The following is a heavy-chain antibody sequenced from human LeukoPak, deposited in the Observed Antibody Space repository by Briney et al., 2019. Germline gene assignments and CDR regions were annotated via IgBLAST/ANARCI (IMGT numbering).Heavy chain of an antibody. Sequence: GASVKVSCKASGGTFSSYAISWVRQAPGQGLEWMGGIIPIFGTANYAQKFQGRVTITADESTGTAYMELSSLRSEDTAVYYCARPLSRHCSSTSCYLPDAFDIWGQGTMVTVSS. CDR3: ARPLSRHCSSTSCYLPDAFDI. J-gene: IGHJ3*02. CDR2: IIPIFGTA. V-gene: IGHV1-69*13. CDR1: GGTFSSYA. D-gene: IGHD2-2*01.